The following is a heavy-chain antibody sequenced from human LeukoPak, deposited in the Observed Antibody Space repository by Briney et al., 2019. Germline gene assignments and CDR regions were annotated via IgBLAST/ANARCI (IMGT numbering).Heavy chain of an antibody. CDR1: GGSISSGDYY. J-gene: IGHJ5*02. Sequence: SETLSLTCTVSGGSISSGDYYWSWIRQPPGKGLEWIAYMYYSGSTYYNPTLKSRVTMSADTSKNQLSLKLSSVTAADTAVYYCARPYYYDSRIDPWGQGILVTVSS. V-gene: IGHV4-30-4*01. CDR3: ARPYYYDSRIDP. D-gene: IGHD3-22*01. CDR2: MYYSGST.